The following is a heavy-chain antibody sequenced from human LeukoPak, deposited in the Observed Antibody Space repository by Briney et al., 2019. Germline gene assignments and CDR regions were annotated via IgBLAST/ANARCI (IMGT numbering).Heavy chain of an antibody. CDR1: GGSFSGYY. Sequence: SETLSLTCAVYGGSFSGYYWSWIRQPPGKGLEWIGEINHSGSTNYNPSLKSRVTISVDTSKNQFSLKLSSVTAADTAMYYCAKSGGYGLIDCWGQGTLVTVSS. D-gene: IGHD1-26*01. V-gene: IGHV4-34*01. J-gene: IGHJ4*02. CDR3: AKSGGYGLIDC. CDR2: INHSGST.